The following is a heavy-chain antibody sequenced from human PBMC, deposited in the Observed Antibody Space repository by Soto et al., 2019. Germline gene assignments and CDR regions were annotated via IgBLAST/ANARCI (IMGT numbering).Heavy chain of an antibody. V-gene: IGHV3-23*01. Sequence: GGSLRLSCAASGFTFSSYAMSWVRQAPGKGLEWVSAISGSGASTYYADSVKGRFTITRDNSKNTVYLQMNSLRAEDTAVYYCATDQRVAAAFASSNWFDPWGQGTLVTVSS. J-gene: IGHJ5*02. D-gene: IGHD6-13*01. CDR3: ATDQRVAAAFASSNWFDP. CDR2: ISGSGAST. CDR1: GFTFSSYA.